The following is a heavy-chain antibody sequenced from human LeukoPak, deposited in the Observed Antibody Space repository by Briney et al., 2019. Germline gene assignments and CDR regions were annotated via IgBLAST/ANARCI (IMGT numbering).Heavy chain of an antibody. D-gene: IGHD1-1*01. Sequence: GGSLRLSCAASGFTFSSYGMHWVRQAPGKGLEWVAFIRYDGTNKYYADSVKGRFTISRDNSKNSLYLQMNSLRPDDTAFYYCAKDRNWNGDYWGQGTLVTVSS. V-gene: IGHV3-30*02. CDR2: IRYDGTNK. J-gene: IGHJ4*02. CDR3: AKDRNWNGDY. CDR1: GFTFSSYG.